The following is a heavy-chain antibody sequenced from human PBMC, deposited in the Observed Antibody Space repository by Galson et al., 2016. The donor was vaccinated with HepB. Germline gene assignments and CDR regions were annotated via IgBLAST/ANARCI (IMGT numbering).Heavy chain of an antibody. Sequence: SVKVSCKVSGYTLTELSMHWVRQAPGNGLEWMGGFDPEDGATIYAQKFQGRVTMTEDTSTDTAYMELSSLRSDDTAVYYCARGGGTGDLYFDYWGQGTLVTVSS. J-gene: IGHJ4*02. CDR2: FDPEDGAT. CDR1: GYTLTELS. CDR3: ARGGGTGDLYFDY. D-gene: IGHD7-27*01. V-gene: IGHV1-24*01.